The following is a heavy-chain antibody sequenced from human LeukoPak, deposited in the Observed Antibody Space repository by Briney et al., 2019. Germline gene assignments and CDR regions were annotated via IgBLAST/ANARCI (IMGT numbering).Heavy chain of an antibody. V-gene: IGHV3-30*02. D-gene: IGHD2-2*01. J-gene: IGHJ6*03. CDR3: AKDKGVVPAAVYYMDV. CDR2: IRYDGSNK. Sequence: GGSLRLSCAASGFTFSSHGMHWVRQAPGKGLEGVAFIRYDGSNKYYADPVKGRFTISRDNSKNTLYLQMNSLRAEDTAVYYCAKDKGVVPAAVYYMDVWGKGTTVTVSS. CDR1: GFTFSSHG.